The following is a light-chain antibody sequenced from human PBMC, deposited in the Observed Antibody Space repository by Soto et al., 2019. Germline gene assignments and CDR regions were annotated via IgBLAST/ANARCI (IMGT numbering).Light chain of an antibody. CDR3: QSSDSSLVV. Sequence: QSVLTQPPSVSGAPGQRVTISCTGSSSNIGASYHVHWYQQLPGTAPKLLIYANNRRPLGVRDRFSGSKSGSSASLAITGLQADDEADYYCQSSDSSLVVFGGGTKVTVL. V-gene: IGLV1-40*01. CDR1: SSNIGASYH. J-gene: IGLJ2*01. CDR2: ANN.